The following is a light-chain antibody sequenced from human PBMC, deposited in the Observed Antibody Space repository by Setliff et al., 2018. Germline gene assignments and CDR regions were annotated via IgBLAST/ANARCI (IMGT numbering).Light chain of an antibody. CDR2: STK. CDR1: SGSVDTSNS. CDR3: VLYMGSVLFV. Sequence: RGGKEEETLTGDRGGTVTLTCGLSSGSVDTSNSSRWYQKTPGQAPRTLIYSTKSRSSGVPDRFSGSILGNKAALTITGAQADFASDYYCVLYMGSVLFVVGTGTKV. V-gene: IGLV8-61*01. J-gene: IGLJ1*01.